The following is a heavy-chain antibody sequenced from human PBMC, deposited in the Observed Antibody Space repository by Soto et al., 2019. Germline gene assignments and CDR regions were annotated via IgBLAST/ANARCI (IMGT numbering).Heavy chain of an antibody. V-gene: IGHV3-64D*08. CDR1: GFTFSSYA. D-gene: IGHD1-26*01. J-gene: IGHJ4*02. Sequence: GGSLRLSCSASGFTFSSYAMHWVRQAPGKGLEYVSAISSNGGSTYYADSVKGRFTISRDNSKNTLYLQMSSLRAEDTAVYYCVKVSGRWELLHDGWGQGTLVTVSS. CDR3: VKVSGRWELLHDG. CDR2: ISSNGGST.